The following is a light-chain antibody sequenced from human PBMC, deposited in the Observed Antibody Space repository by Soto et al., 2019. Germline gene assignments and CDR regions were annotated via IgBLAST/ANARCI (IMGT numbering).Light chain of an antibody. Sequence: QSVLTQPASVSGSPGQSITISCTGTSSEVCGYNYVSWYQRQPGEAPKFMIYDVTNRPSGVSNRFSGSKSGNTASLTISGLQAEDEADYYCCSYTTSNTPQIVFGNGTKVTVL. CDR3: CSYTTSNTPQIV. CDR1: SSEVCGYNY. CDR2: DVT. J-gene: IGLJ1*01. V-gene: IGLV2-14*01.